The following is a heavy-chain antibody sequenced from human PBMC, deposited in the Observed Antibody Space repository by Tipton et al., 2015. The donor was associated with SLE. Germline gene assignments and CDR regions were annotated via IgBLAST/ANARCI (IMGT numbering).Heavy chain of an antibody. Sequence: TLSLTCTVSGDSITSSFYYWGWIRQPPGKGLEWIGSISYSGSTHYNPSLKSRVTLSVDTSKNQFSLKVSSVTAADTAVYYCARGGWSHDYWGRGTLVTVSS. V-gene: IGHV4-39*07. D-gene: IGHD3-16*01. CDR2: ISYSGST. J-gene: IGHJ4*02. CDR3: ARGGWSHDY. CDR1: GDSITSSFYY.